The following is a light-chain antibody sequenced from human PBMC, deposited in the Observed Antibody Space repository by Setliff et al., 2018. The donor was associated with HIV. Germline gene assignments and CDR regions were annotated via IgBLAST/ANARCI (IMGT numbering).Light chain of an antibody. CDR1: SSDVGNYNL. CDR2: EVT. CDR3: CSYARSSTYV. J-gene: IGLJ1*01. Sequence: QSALAQPASVSRPPGQSITLSCTGSSSDVGNYNLVSWYQHHPGTAPKLVIYEVTKRPSGVSNRFSGSKSGNTASLTISGLQAEDEADYYCCSYARSSTYVFGTGTKVTVL. V-gene: IGLV2-23*02.